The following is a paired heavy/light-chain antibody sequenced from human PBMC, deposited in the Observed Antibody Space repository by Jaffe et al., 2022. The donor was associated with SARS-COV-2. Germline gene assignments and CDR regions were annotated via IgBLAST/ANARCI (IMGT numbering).Light chain of an antibody. V-gene: IGLV1-40*01. CDR1: SSNIGAGSD. CDR3: QSYDSLSGGWV. CDR2: GNS. J-gene: IGLJ3*02. Sequence: QSVLTQPPSVSGAPGQRVTISCTGSSSNIGAGSDVHWYQRLPGTAPKLLIYGNSNRPSGVPDRLSGSKSGTSASLAITGLQAEDEADYYCQSYDSLSGGWVFGGGTKVTVL.
Heavy chain of an antibody. CDR2: ISDDGVAT. D-gene: IGHD6-13*01. Sequence: EVQVLDSGGGLVQPGGSLRLSCAASGFSFSNFAMSWVRQAPGKGLEWVSTISDDGVATYYADSVKGRFSISRDNSKNTVYLQMNSLRAEDTAVYFCAKAAGYTLGAYYFDYWGQGTLVTVSS. J-gene: IGHJ4*02. CDR3: AKAAGYTLGAYYFDY. CDR1: GFSFSNFA. V-gene: IGHV3-23*01.